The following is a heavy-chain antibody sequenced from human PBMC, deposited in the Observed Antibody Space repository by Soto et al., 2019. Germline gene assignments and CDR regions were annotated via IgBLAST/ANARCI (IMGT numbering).Heavy chain of an antibody. CDR2: MYYIGST. CDR3: VRDGGDGYNRHYYGMDV. CDR1: GGSVSRDAYY. J-gene: IGHJ6*02. Sequence: QVQLQESGPGLVKPSDTLSLTCKVSGGSVSRDAYYWTWIRQPPGKGLEWIGNMYYIGSTNYNPSLKSRVTISVDTSKNQFSLRLSSVTAADTAVYYCVRDGGDGYNRHYYGMDVWGQGTTVTVSS. D-gene: IGHD5-12*01. V-gene: IGHV4-61*08.